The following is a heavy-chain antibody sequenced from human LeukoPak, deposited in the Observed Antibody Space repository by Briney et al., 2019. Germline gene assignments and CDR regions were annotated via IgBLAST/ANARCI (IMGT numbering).Heavy chain of an antibody. CDR1: GGSFSGYY. J-gene: IGHJ6*02. Sequence: SETLSLTCAVYGGSFSGYYWSWIRQPPGKGLEWIGEINHSGSTNYNPSLKSRVTISVDTSKNQFSLKLSSVTAADTAVYYCARGLDWGAYYYYGMDVWGQGTTVTVSS. CDR2: INHSGST. D-gene: IGHD3/OR15-3a*01. CDR3: ARGLDWGAYYYYGMDV. V-gene: IGHV4-34*01.